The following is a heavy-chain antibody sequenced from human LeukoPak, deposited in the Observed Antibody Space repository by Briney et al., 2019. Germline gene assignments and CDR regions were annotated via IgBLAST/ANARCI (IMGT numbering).Heavy chain of an antibody. CDR2: ISGSGGST. CDR3: AKGTGRNSSIAASGT. J-gene: IGHJ4*02. V-gene: IGHV3-23*01. D-gene: IGHD6-13*01. CDR1: GFTFSSYA. Sequence: GGSLRLSGAASGFTFSSYAMSWVRQAPGKGLEWVSAISGSGGSTYYADSVKGRFTISRDNSKNTLFLQVNSLRAGDTAVYDCAKGTGRNSSIAASGTWGQGTLVTVSS.